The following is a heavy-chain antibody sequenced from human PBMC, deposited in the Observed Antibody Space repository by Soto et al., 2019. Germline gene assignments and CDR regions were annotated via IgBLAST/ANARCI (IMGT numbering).Heavy chain of an antibody. D-gene: IGHD6-19*01. Sequence: GESLKISCKGSGYSFTSYWIGWVRQMPGKGLEWMGIIYPGDSDTRYSPSFQGQVTISADESISTAYLQWSSLKASDTAMYYCARALGRGSSGWLGGFDYWGQGTLVTVSS. J-gene: IGHJ4*02. V-gene: IGHV5-51*01. CDR1: GYSFTSYW. CDR2: IYPGDSDT. CDR3: ARALGRGSSGWLGGFDY.